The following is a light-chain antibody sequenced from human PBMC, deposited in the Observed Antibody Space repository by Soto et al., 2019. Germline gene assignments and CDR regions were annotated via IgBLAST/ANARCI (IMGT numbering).Light chain of an antibody. CDR3: QTWGSGIVV. J-gene: IGLJ2*01. Sequence: QSALTQSPSASASLGASVKLTCTLSSGHSNYAIAWHQQQSEKGPRYLMKLNSDGSHSKGDGIPDRFSGSSSGAERYLTISSLQSEDEADYYCQTWGSGIVVFGGGTTLTVL. CDR1: SGHSNYA. CDR2: LNSDGSH. V-gene: IGLV4-69*01.